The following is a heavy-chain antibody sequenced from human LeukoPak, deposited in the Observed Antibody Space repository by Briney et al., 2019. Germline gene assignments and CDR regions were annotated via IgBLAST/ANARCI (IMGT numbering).Heavy chain of an antibody. CDR1: GYTFTGYD. V-gene: IGHV1-2*02. Sequence: GASVKVSCKASGYTFTGYDMHWVRQAPGQGLEWMGWINPNSGGTNYAQKFQGRVTMTRAPSISTAYMELSRLRSEDTAVFYCARDGGGRELLLLPFDYWGQGTLVPVSS. CDR2: INPNSGGT. CDR3: ARDGGGRELLLLPFDY. J-gene: IGHJ4*02. D-gene: IGHD1-26*01.